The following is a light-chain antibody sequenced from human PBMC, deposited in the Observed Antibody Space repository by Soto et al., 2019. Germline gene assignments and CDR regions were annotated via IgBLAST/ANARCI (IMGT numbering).Light chain of an antibody. Sequence: DIVMTQSPDSLAVSLGARATINCKSSRSILYNSNNKNYLTWYQHKPGQPPKLLISWASTRESGVPDRFSGSGSGTDFTLTISSLRAEDVAVYYCHQYYSAPYTFGQGTKLESK. CDR1: RSILYNSNNKNY. CDR3: HQYYSAPYT. V-gene: IGKV4-1*01. J-gene: IGKJ2*01. CDR2: WAS.